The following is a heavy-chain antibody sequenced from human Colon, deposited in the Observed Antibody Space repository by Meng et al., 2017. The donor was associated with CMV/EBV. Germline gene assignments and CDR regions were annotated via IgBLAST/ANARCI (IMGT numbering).Heavy chain of an antibody. D-gene: IGHD3-16*02. CDR3: ARDGLSRGRVFLPADY. V-gene: IGHV3-30-3*01. CDR1: GFTFSNYP. J-gene: IGHJ4*02. Sequence: GGSLRLSCAASGFTFSNYPMHWARQAPGKGLEWVAVISYDGSNEYYVDSVKGRFTISRDNSKNMLYLQMNSLRTEDTAVYYCARDGLSRGRVFLPADYWGQGTLVTVSS. CDR2: ISYDGSNE.